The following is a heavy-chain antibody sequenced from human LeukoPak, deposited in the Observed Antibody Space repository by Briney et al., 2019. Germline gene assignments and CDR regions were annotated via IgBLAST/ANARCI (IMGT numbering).Heavy chain of an antibody. Sequence: PGKSLRLFCEASGFTFSSYAMHWVRQAPGKGLEWVSIISYDGSDEKSADSVKGRFTISRDNAKNMVFLQMNSLRPEDTAVYYCARDQGATLVRGVTPYLDYWGQGTLVSVSS. CDR3: ARDQGATLVRGVTPYLDY. CDR2: ISYDGSDE. V-gene: IGHV3-30*04. D-gene: IGHD3-10*01. CDR1: GFTFSSYA. J-gene: IGHJ4*02.